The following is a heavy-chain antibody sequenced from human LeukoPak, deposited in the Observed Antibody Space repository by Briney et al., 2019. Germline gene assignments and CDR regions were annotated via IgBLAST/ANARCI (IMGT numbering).Heavy chain of an antibody. D-gene: IGHD3-10*01. J-gene: IGHJ4*02. V-gene: IGHV3-30*18. Sequence: GGSLRLSCAASGFTFSSYGMHWVRQAPGKGLEWVADISYDGSNKYYADSVKRRFTISRDNSKNTLYLQINSLRAEDTAVYYCAKWAYYGSGSYYDYWGQGTLVTVSS. CDR3: AKWAYYGSGSYYDY. CDR1: GFTFSSYG. CDR2: ISYDGSNK.